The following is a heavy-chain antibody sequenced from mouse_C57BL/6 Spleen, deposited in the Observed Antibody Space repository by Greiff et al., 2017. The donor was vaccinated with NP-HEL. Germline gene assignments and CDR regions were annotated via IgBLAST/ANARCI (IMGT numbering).Heavy chain of an antibody. D-gene: IGHD1-1*01. V-gene: IGHV2-5*01. CDR1: GFSLTSYG. Sequence: QVQLKESGPGLVQPSQSLSITCTVSGFSLTSYGVHWVRQSPGKGLEWLGVIWRGGSTDYNAAFMSRLSITKDNSKSQVFFKMNSLQADDTAIYYCAKNPFITTVVTDYYAMDYWGQGTSVTVSS. CDR3: AKNPFITTVVTDYYAMDY. J-gene: IGHJ4*01. CDR2: IWRGGST.